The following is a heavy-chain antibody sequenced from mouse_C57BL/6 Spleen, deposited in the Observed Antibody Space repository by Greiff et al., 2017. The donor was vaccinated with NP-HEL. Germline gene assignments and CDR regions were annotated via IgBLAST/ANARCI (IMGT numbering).Heavy chain of an antibody. D-gene: IGHD1-1*01. V-gene: IGHV1-82*01. CDR3: ARNYGSSYVGYYAMDY. CDR2: IYPGDGDT. Sequence: QVQLQQSGPELVKPGASVKISCKASGYAFSSSWMNWVKQRPGKGLEWIGRIYPGDGDTNYNGKFKGKATLTADKSSSTAYMQLSSLTSEDSAVYFCARNYGSSYVGYYAMDYWGQGTSVTVSS. J-gene: IGHJ4*01. CDR1: GYAFSSSW.